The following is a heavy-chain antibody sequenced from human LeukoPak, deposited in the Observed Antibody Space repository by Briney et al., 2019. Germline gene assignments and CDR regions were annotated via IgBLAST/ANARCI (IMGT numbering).Heavy chain of an antibody. D-gene: IGHD6-13*01. V-gene: IGHV6-1*01. J-gene: IGHJ4*02. CDR1: GDSVSSNSAA. CDR2: TYYRSKWYN. CDR3: ASSIAAAGNFDY. Sequence: SQTLSLTCAISGDSVSSNSAAWNWIRQSPSRGLEWLGRTYYRSKWYNDDAVSVKSRITINPDTSKNQFSLQLNSVTPEDTAVYYCASSIAAAGNFDYWGQGTLVTVSS.